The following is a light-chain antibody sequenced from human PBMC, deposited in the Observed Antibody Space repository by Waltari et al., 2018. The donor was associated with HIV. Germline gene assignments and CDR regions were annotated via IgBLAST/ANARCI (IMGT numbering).Light chain of an antibody. CDR3: QSYDSSLSGDVV. CDR1: SSNIGAGYD. V-gene: IGLV1-40*01. Sequence: QSLLTQPPSVSGAPGQRVTISCTGSSSNIGAGYDVHWYQQLPGTAPKLLIYGNSNRPSGVPYRFSGSKSDTSASLAITGLRAEDEADYYCQSYDSSLSGDVVFGGGTSLTVL. CDR2: GNS. J-gene: IGLJ2*01.